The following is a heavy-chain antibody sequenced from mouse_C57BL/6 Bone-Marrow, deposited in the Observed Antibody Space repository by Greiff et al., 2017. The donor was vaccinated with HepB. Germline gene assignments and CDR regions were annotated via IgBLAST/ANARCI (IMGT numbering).Heavy chain of an antibody. CDR1: GYTFTSYW. V-gene: IGHV1-50*01. D-gene: IGHD2-3*01. J-gene: IGHJ3*01. Sequence: QVQLQQPGAELVKPGASVKLSCKASGYTFTSYWMQWVKQRPGQGLEWIGEIDPSDSYTNYNQKFKGKATLTVDTSSSTAYMQLSSLTSEDSAVYYCARLGLLRPFAYWGQGTLVTVSA. CDR3: ARLGLLRPFAY. CDR2: IDPSDSYT.